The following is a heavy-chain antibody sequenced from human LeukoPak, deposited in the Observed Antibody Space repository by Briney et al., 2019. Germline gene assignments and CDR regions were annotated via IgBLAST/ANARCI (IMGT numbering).Heavy chain of an antibody. CDR2: ISGSGGST. D-gene: IGHD4-17*01. CDR3: AKEPGLYGDGYYYYGMDV. J-gene: IGHJ6*02. CDR1: GFTFSSYA. Sequence: PGGSLRLSCAASGFTFSSYAMSWVRQAPGKGLEWVSAISGSGGSTYYADSVKGRFTISRDNSKNTLYLQMNSLRAEDTAVYYCAKEPGLYGDGYYYYGMDVWGQGTTVTVSS. V-gene: IGHV3-23*01.